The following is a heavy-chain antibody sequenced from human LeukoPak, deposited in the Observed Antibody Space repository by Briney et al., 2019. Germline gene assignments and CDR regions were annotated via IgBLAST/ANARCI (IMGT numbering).Heavy chain of an antibody. D-gene: IGHD3-22*01. CDR2: IRYDGSNK. CDR3: AKGSSGYYYYYMDV. CDR1: GFTFSSYG. V-gene: IGHV3-30*02. Sequence: GGSLRLSCAASGFTFSSYGMHWVRQAQGKGLEWVAFIRYDGSNKYYADSVKGRFTISRDNSKNTLFLQMNSLRAEDTAVYYCAKGSSGYYYYYMDVWGKGTTVTISS. J-gene: IGHJ6*03.